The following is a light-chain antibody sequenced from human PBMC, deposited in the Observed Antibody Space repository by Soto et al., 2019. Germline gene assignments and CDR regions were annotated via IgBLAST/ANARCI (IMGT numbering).Light chain of an antibody. V-gene: IGKV1-8*01. Sequence: AIRMTQSPSSFSASTGDRVTITCRASQGISSYLAWYQQKPGKTPKLLIYAASTLQSGVPSRFSGSGSVTDFNLTISCLQSEVFANYYWQQYYSYPRTFGQGTKVEIK. J-gene: IGKJ1*01. CDR3: QQYYSYPRT. CDR2: AAS. CDR1: QGISSY.